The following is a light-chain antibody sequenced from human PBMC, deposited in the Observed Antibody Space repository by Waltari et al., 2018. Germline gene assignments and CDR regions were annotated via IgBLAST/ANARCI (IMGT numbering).Light chain of an antibody. CDR1: GLRISY. CDR3: NSRDSSGDQPVI. J-gene: IGLJ2*01. V-gene: IGLV3-19*01. CDR2: GKD. Sequence: SSELTQDPAVSVALGQTVRIKCQGDGLRISYATWYQQRPGQAPILVIYGKDNRPSGIPDRFSGSSSGNTASLTITGAQAEDEADYYCNSRDSSGDQPVIFGGGTKLTVL.